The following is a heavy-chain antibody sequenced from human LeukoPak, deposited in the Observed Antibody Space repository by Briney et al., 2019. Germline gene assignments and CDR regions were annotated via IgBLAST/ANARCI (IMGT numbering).Heavy chain of an antibody. CDR2: IRSKAYGGTT. V-gene: IGHV3-49*04. CDR3: TRDLGDFWSGSISFDY. CDR1: GFTFGDYA. D-gene: IGHD3-3*01. Sequence: PGGSLRLSCTASGFTFGDYAMSWVRQAPGKGLEWVGFIRSKAYGGTTEYAASVKGRFTISRDDSKSIAYLQMNSLKTEDTAVYYCTRDLGDFWSGSISFDYWGQGTLVTVSS. J-gene: IGHJ4*02.